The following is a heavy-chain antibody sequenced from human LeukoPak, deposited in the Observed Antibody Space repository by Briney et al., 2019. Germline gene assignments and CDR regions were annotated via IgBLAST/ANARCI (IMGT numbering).Heavy chain of an antibody. D-gene: IGHD3-3*01. V-gene: IGHV5-51*01. Sequence: GESLKISCKGSGYSFTSYWIGWVRQMPGKGLXXXXXXYPGDSDTRYSPCFQAQCTISPDKSISTSYLRWSRLKASDTAMYYCARQITIFGVGKPPFDYWGQGTLVTVSS. CDR2: XYPGDSDT. CDR3: ARQITIFGVGKPPFDY. CDR1: GYSFTSYW. J-gene: IGHJ4*02.